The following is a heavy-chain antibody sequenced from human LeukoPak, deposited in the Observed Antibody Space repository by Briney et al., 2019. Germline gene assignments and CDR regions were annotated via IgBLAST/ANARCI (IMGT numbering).Heavy chain of an antibody. Sequence: GGSLRLSCAASGITFRSYGMHWVRQAPGKGLEWVAFRRYDGTNKYYADSVKGRFTISRDNSKNTLYLQMNSLRAEDTAVYYCAKDFNWHSPNYFDSRGQGTLVTVSS. J-gene: IGHJ4*02. CDR2: RRYDGTNK. CDR1: GITFRSYG. CDR3: AKDFNWHSPNYFDS. D-gene: IGHD1-7*01. V-gene: IGHV3-30*02.